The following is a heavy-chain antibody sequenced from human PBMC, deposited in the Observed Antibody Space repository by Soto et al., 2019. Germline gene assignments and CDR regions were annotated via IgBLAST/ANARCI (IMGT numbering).Heavy chain of an antibody. CDR3: AREAPYCGGDCYFDC. Sequence: PSETLSLTCAVSGGSISSGGYSWSWIRQPPGKGLEWIGYIYHSGSTYYNPSLKSRVTISVDRSKNQFSLKLSSVTAADTAVYYCAREAPYCGGDCYFDCWGQGTLVTVSS. D-gene: IGHD2-21*02. CDR1: GGSISSGGYS. J-gene: IGHJ4*02. V-gene: IGHV4-30-2*01. CDR2: IYHSGST.